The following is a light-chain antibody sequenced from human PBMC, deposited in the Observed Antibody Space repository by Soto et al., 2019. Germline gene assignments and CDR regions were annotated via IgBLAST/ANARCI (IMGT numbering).Light chain of an antibody. CDR1: QGLGSY. CDR3: QQYGSSPT. V-gene: IGKV3-20*01. J-gene: IGKJ1*01. Sequence: EIVLTQSPATLSLSPGERASISCRASQGLGSYLAWYQQKPGKAPRLLIYDASNRATGIPARFSGSGSGTDFTLTIGRLQPEDFAVDYCQQYGSSPTFGQGTKVDIK. CDR2: DAS.